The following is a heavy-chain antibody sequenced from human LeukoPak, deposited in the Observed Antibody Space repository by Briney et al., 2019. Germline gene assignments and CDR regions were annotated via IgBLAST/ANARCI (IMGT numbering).Heavy chain of an antibody. Sequence: SENLSLTCTVSGGSISSFSWSWIRQPPGGGLEWIGFIDYSGGTNYNPSLKSRVIISVDTSKNQFSLKLSSVTAADTAVYYCARHQLSFDYWGQGILVTVSS. CDR2: IDYSGGT. V-gene: IGHV4-59*08. J-gene: IGHJ4*02. CDR1: GGSISSFS. D-gene: IGHD1-1*01. CDR3: ARHQLSFDY.